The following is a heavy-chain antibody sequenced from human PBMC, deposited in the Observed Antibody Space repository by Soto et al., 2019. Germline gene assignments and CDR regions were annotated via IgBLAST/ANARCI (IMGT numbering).Heavy chain of an antibody. CDR1: GGSFNKYA. V-gene: IGHV1-69*13. CDR2: IIPLFGTA. Sequence: SVKVSCKASGGSFNKYAIDWVRQAPGQGLEWMGGIIPLFGTANYAQKFQARVTITADEAASTAYMELRSIRYEDTAVYYCARQFDYDTSGYYYAYWGQGTLVTVSS. J-gene: IGHJ4*02. CDR3: ARQFDYDTSGYYYAY. D-gene: IGHD3-22*01.